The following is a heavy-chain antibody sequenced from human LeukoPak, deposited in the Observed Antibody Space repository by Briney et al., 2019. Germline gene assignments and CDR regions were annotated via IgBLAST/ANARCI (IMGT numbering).Heavy chain of an antibody. CDR3: ARALLSNWFDP. V-gene: IGHV4-61*01. Sequence: SETLSLTCTVSGGSVSSGSFYWSWIRQPPGKGLQWIGYIYYSGSTNYNPSLKSRVTISVGTSKNQFSLKLSSVTAADTAVYYCARALLSNWFDPWGQGTLVTVSS. D-gene: IGHD2-15*01. J-gene: IGHJ5*02. CDR1: GGSVSSGSFY. CDR2: IYYSGST.